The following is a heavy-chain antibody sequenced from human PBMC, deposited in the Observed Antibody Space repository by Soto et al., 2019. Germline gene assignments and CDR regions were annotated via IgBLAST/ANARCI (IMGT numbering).Heavy chain of an antibody. CDR1: GGSISSGDYY. D-gene: IGHD6-6*01. CDR2: INYSGST. Sequence: SETLSLTCTVSGGSISSGDYYWSWLRQPPGKGLEWIGYINYSGSTYYTPSLKSRVTISVDTSKNQFSLKLISVTAADTAVYYGASQAYSIAAHPDAWGQGTLVTVSS. J-gene: IGHJ5*02. CDR3: ASQAYSIAAHPDA. V-gene: IGHV4-30-4*01.